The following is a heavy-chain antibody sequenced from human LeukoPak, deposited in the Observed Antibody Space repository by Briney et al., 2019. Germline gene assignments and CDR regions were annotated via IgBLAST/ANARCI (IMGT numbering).Heavy chain of an antibody. CDR2: IYYSGST. Sequence: SETLSLTCTVSGGSISSYYWSWIRQPPGKGLEWIGYIYYSGSTNYNPSLKSRVTISVDTSKNQFSLKLSSVTAADTAVYYCARLVSTVTTSGYYYYMDVWGKGTTVTVSS. J-gene: IGHJ6*03. V-gene: IGHV4-59*01. CDR1: GGSISSYY. CDR3: ARLVSTVTTSGYYYYMDV. D-gene: IGHD4-17*01.